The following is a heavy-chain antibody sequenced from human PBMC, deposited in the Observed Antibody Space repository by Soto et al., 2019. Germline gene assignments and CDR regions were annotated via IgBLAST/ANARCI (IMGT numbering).Heavy chain of an antibody. V-gene: IGHV4-30-4*01. J-gene: IGHJ4*02. D-gene: IGHD1-26*01. Sequence: SETLSLTCTVSGGSISSGDYYWSWIRQPPGKGLEWTGYIYYSGSTYYNPSLKSRVTISVGTSKNQFSLKLSSVTAADTAVYYCARGAHSGSYYPVFDYWGQGTLVTVS. CDR3: ARGAHSGSYYPVFDY. CDR2: IYYSGST. CDR1: GGSISSGDYY.